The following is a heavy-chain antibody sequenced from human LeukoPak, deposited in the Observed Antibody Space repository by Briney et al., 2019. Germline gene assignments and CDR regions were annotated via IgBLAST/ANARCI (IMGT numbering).Heavy chain of an antibody. CDR2: MNHSGST. Sequence: SETLSLTCAVYGGSFSGYYWSWIRQPPGKGLEWIGEMNHSGSTNYNPSLKSRVTISVDTSKNQFSLKLSSVTAADTAVYYCARAAGGYYYGSGGYQHWFDPWGQGTLVTVSS. CDR1: GGSFSGYY. V-gene: IGHV4-34*01. D-gene: IGHD3-10*01. CDR3: ARAAGGYYYGSGGYQHWFDP. J-gene: IGHJ5*02.